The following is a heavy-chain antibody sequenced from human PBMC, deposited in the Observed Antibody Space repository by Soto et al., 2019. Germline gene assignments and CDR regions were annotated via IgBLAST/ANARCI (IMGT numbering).Heavy chain of an antibody. CDR3: ARVPPYSSSWYFDL. J-gene: IGHJ2*01. V-gene: IGHV1-18*01. CDR2: ISAYNGNT. CDR1: GYTFTNYD. D-gene: IGHD6-13*01. Sequence: QVQLVQSGAEVKKPGASVKVSCKASGYTFTNYDINWVRQAPGQGLEWMGWISAYNGNTNYAQKLQGRVTMTTDTSTGTAYMELRSLRSDDTAVYYCARVPPYSSSWYFDLWGRGPLVTVSS.